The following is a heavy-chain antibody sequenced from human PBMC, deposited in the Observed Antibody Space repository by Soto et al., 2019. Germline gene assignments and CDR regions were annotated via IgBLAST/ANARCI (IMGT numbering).Heavy chain of an antibody. J-gene: IGHJ4*02. CDR2: VNPIGGGT. Sequence: ASVKVSCKASGYSFTDYYLHWVRQAPGQGLEWMGWVNPIGGGTKYTQKFQGRVTMTRDTSINTAYMELSRLTSDDTAVFYCAKDSGSGWNFDSWGQGTLVT. CDR1: GYSFTDYY. D-gene: IGHD6-19*01. CDR3: AKDSGSGWNFDS. V-gene: IGHV1-2*02.